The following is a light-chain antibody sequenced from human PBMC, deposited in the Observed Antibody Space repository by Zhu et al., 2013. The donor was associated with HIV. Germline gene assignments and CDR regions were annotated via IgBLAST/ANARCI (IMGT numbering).Light chain of an antibody. CDR2: GNN. Sequence: QSVLTQPPSVSGAPGQRVTISCTGSSSNIVAGYDVHWYQQLPGRAPKLLIYGNNNRPSGVPDRFSGSKSGTSASLAIGGLQSGDEADYYCAAWDDTLNVPVFGGGTKLTVL. J-gene: IGLJ2*01. CDR1: SSNIVAGYD. CDR3: AAWDDTLNVPV. V-gene: IGLV1-40*01.